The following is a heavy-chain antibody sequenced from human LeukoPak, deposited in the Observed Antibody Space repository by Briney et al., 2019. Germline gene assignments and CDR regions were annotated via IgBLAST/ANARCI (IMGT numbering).Heavy chain of an antibody. CDR1: GFTFSSYW. D-gene: IGHD7-27*01. J-gene: IGHJ4*02. CDR3: ATGPGYYYDY. CDR2: INSDGSST. V-gene: IGHV3-74*01. Sequence: GGSLRLSCATSGFTFSSYWMHWVRQAPGKGLVWVSRINSDGSSTTYADSVKGRFTTSRDNAKNTVYLQMNSLRAEDTAVYYCATGPGYYYDYWGQGTLVTVSS.